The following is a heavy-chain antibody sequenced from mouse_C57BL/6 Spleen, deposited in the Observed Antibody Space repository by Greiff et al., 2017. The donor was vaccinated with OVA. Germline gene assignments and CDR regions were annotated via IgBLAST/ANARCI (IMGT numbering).Heavy chain of an antibody. CDR1: GYAFTNYL. CDR2: INPGSGGT. J-gene: IGHJ4*01. D-gene: IGHD1-3*01. CDR3: ARGGIHGSSYAMDY. Sequence: QVQLQQSGAELVRPGTSVKVSCKASGYAFTNYLIEWVKQRPGQGLEWIGVINPGSGGTNYNEKFKGKATLTADKSSSTAYMQLSSLTSEDSAVYFCARGGIHGSSYAMDYWGQGTSVTVSS. V-gene: IGHV1-54*01.